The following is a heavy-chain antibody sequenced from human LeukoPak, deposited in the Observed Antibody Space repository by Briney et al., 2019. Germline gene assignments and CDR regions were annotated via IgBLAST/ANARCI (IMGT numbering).Heavy chain of an antibody. J-gene: IGHJ6*03. Sequence: SETLSLTCAVYGGSFSGYYWSWIRQPPGKGLEWIGEINHSGRTNYNPSLKSRVTISVDTSKNQFSLKLSSVTAADTAVYYCARLTAYYYMDVWGKGTTVTVSS. V-gene: IGHV4-34*01. CDR2: INHSGRT. D-gene: IGHD5-18*01. CDR3: ARLTAYYYMDV. CDR1: GGSFSGYY.